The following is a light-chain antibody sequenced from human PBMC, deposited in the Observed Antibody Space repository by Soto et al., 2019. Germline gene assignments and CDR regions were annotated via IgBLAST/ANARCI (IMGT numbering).Light chain of an antibody. CDR2: AAS. CDR3: QQAISFPRT. V-gene: IGKV1-12*01. CDR1: QSISTW. J-gene: IGKJ1*01. Sequence: DLQMTQSPSFVSASVGDRVTITCRASQSISTWLAWYQQKPGKAPKLLISAASSLQSGAPSRFSSSGSGTDFTLVISSLQPEDFATYYCQQAISFPRTFGQGTQVEIK.